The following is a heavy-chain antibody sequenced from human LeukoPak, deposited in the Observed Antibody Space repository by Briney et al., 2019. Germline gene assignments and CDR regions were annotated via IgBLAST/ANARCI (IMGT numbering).Heavy chain of an antibody. CDR1: GFTFSSYS. V-gene: IGHV3-21*01. J-gene: IGHJ4*02. Sequence: GGSLRLSCAASGFTFSSYSMNWVRQAPGKGLEWVSSISSSSSYIYYADSVKGRFTISRDNAKNSLYLQMNSLRAEDTAVYYCARERSGRVAGYDYWGQGTLVTVSS. D-gene: IGHD6-19*01. CDR3: ARERSGRVAGYDY. CDR2: ISSSSSYI.